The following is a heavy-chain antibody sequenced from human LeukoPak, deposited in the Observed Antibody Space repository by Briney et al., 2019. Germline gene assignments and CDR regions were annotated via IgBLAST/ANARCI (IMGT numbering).Heavy chain of an antibody. CDR1: GYSFSNYW. CDR3: AIPPGYCGNDCSFNH. Sequence: GESLKISCEGSGYSFSNYWIGWVHQIPGKGLEWMGIIYPGDYETRYSPSFQGLVTISVDKSISTAYLQWSSLKASDTAMYYCAIPPGYCGNDCSFNHWGQGTLVTVSS. J-gene: IGHJ4*02. CDR2: IYPGDYET. V-gene: IGHV5-51*07. D-gene: IGHD2-21*02.